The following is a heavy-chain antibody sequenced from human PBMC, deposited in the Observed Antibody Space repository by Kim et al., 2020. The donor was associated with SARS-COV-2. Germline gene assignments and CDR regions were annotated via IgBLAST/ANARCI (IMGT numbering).Heavy chain of an antibody. D-gene: IGHD6-13*01. CDR1: GGSFSGYY. V-gene: IGHV4-34*01. CDR3: ARGRDSSSWYYFDY. CDR2: INHSGST. J-gene: IGHJ4*02. Sequence: SETLSLTCAVYGGSFSGYYWSWIRQPPGKGLEWIGEINHSGSTNYNPSLKSRVTISVDTSKNQFSLKLSSVTAADTSVYYCARGRDSSSWYYFDYLGQGT.